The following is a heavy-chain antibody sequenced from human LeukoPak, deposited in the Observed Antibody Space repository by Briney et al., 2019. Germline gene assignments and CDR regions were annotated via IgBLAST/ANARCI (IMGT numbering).Heavy chain of an antibody. CDR2: IWYDRSNK. Sequence: GGSLRLSCAASGFTFSSYGMHWVRQAPGKGLEWVAVIWYDRSNKYYADSVKGRFTISRGNSKNTLYLQMNSLRAEDTAVYYCAKGSGIAAAGTLWYWGQGTLVTVSS. V-gene: IGHV3-33*06. CDR1: GFTFSSYG. J-gene: IGHJ4*02. D-gene: IGHD6-13*01. CDR3: AKGSGIAAAGTLWY.